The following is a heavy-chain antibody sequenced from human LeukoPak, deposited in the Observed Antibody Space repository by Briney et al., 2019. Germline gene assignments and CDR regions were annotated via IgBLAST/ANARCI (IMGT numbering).Heavy chain of an antibody. D-gene: IGHD3-22*01. CDR2: INHSGST. J-gene: IGHJ4*02. CDR3: ARSPPLPNYYDSSGYFDY. V-gene: IGHV4-34*01. Sequence: SETLSLTCAVYGGSFSGYYWSWIRQPPGKGLEWIGEINHSGSTNYNPSLKSRVTISVDTSKNQFSLKLSSVTAEDTAVYYCARSPPLPNYYDSSGYFDYWGQGTLVTVSS. CDR1: GGSFSGYY.